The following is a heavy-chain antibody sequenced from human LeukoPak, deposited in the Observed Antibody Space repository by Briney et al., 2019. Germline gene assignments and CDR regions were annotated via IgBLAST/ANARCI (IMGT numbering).Heavy chain of an antibody. D-gene: IGHD2-21*01. CDR3: AREANSPTARYWYFDL. CDR2: VYYSGST. V-gene: IGHV4-59*02. J-gene: IGHJ2*01. Sequence: SETLSLTCAVSGGPVSSYYWSWMRQPPGKGLEWIGYVYYSGSTNYNPALKSRVTISLDTSGNQFSLKLSSVTAADTAVYYCAREANSPTARYWYFDLWGRGTQVTVSS. CDR1: GGPVSSYY.